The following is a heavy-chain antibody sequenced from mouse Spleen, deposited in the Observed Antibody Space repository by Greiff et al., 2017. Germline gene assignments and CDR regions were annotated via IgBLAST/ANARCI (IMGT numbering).Heavy chain of an antibody. CDR3: ARHGEFITTANAMDY. CDR2: IWSDGST. D-gene: IGHD1-2*01. CDR1: GFSLTSYG. V-gene: IGHV2-6-1*01. J-gene: IGHJ4*01. Sequence: VQRVESGPGLVAPSQSLSITCTISGFSLTSYGVHWVRQPPGKGLEWLVVIWSDGSTTYNSALKSRLSISKDNSKSQVFLKMNSLQTDDTAMYYCARHGEFITTANAMDYWGQGTSVTVSS.